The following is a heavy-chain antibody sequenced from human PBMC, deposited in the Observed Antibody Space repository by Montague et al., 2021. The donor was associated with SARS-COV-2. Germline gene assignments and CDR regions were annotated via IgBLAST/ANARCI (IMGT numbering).Heavy chain of an antibody. V-gene: IGHV4-59*01. CDR1: GGSISTYY. J-gene: IGHJ6*02. Sequence: SETLPLTCTSPGGSISTYYWNWIRQFRGKVLEWIGYIDYSGSTNYNPSLQSRVIISVDRSKIQFSLKLNSVTVADTAIYYCARLPYDNSYGMDVWGQGTTVTVSS. D-gene: IGHD3-9*01. CDR2: IDYSGST. CDR3: ARLPYDNSYGMDV.